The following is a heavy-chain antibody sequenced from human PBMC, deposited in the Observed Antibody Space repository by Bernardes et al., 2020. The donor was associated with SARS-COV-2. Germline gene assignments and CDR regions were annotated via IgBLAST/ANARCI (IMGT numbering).Heavy chain of an antibody. CDR2: INHSGST. CDR1: GGSFSGYY. CDR3: ARGFYDFCSGRFDY. D-gene: IGHD3-3*01. V-gene: IGHV4-34*01. Sequence: SETLSLTCAVYGGSFSGYYWSWIRQPPGKGLEWIGEINHSGSTNYNPSLKSRVTISVDTSKNQFSLKLSSVTAADTAVYYCARGFYDFCSGRFDYWGQGTLVTVSS. J-gene: IGHJ4*02.